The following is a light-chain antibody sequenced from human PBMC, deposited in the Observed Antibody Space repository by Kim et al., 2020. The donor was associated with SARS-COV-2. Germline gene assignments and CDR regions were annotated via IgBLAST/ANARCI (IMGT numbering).Light chain of an antibody. CDR1: PGVLYSSNNKNY. CDR2: WAS. J-gene: IGKJ5*01. Sequence: TINCKSSPGVLYSSNNKNYLAWYQQKPGQPPKLLIYWASTRESGVPDRFSGSGSGTDFTLTISSLQAEDVAVYYCQQYYSTPPITFGQGTRLEIK. V-gene: IGKV4-1*01. CDR3: QQYYSTPPIT.